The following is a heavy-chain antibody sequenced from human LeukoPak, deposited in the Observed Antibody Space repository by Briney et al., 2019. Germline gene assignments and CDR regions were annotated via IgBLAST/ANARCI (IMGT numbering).Heavy chain of an antibody. CDR3: ARGDILTGYCPDY. CDR1: GFTVGSNH. Sequence: GGSLRLSCAVSGFTVGSNHMSWVRQAPGKGLEWVSVFYSGGDTHYADSVKGRFTISRDNSKNTLYLQMNSLRAEDTAVYYCARGDILTGYCPDYWGQGTLVTVSS. D-gene: IGHD3-9*01. J-gene: IGHJ4*02. CDR2: FYSGGDT. V-gene: IGHV3-53*01.